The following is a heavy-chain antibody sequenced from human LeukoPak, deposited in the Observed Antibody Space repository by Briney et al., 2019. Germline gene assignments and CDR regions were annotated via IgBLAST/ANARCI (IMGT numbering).Heavy chain of an antibody. CDR3: AKEAGVTIFGVGLYYFDY. Sequence: GGSLRLSCAASGFTFSTYAMSWVRQAPGKGLEWVSAISVSAGSTYYADSVKGRFTISTDYSKNTLYLQMNSLRAEDTAVYYCAKEAGVTIFGVGLYYFDYWGQGTLVTVSS. CDR2: ISVSAGST. V-gene: IGHV3-23*01. D-gene: IGHD3-3*01. J-gene: IGHJ4*02. CDR1: GFTFSTYA.